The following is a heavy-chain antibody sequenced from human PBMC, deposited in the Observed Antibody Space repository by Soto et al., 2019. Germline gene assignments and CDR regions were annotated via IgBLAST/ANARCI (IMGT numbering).Heavy chain of an antibody. CDR3: EGRLATAASLDY. D-gene: IGHD3-16*01. Sequence: EVLLVESGGGLIQPGGSLRLSCAASGLIVSSNCLTWVRQAPGKGLECVSITCSGGTTYYADSVRGRFTISSDNSKNTLYLQMNSLRAEDTAVYYCEGRLATAASLDYWGQGTLVTVSS. CDR1: GLIVSSNC. CDR2: TCSGGTT. V-gene: IGHV3-53*01. J-gene: IGHJ4*02.